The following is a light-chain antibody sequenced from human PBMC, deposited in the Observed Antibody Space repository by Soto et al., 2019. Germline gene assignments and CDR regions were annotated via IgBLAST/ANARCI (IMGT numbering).Light chain of an antibody. J-gene: IGKJ4*01. Sequence: EIVMTQSPATLSASIGERATLSCRASQSVNSNLAWYQQKPGQAPRLLIYGVSTRATGIPDRFSGSGSGTEFTLTISSLQSEDFAVYYCQQYQNWPLTFGGGTKVEIK. CDR1: QSVNSN. V-gene: IGKV3-15*01. CDR2: GVS. CDR3: QQYQNWPLT.